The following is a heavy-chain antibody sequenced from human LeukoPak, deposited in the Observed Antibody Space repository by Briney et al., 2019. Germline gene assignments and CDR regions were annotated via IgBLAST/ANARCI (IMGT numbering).Heavy chain of an antibody. D-gene: IGHD6-19*01. Sequence: SETLSLTCAVFGGSLNGYYWSWIRQSPGRGLEWIGEINRNGNINYHPSLKSRVTVSIDSSKNQFSLHLTSVTAADTALYYCARGYSSSVWQEYYFDSWGQGTLVTVSS. CDR1: GGSLNGYY. CDR3: ARGYSSSVWQEYYFDS. V-gene: IGHV4-34*01. CDR2: INRNGNI. J-gene: IGHJ4*02.